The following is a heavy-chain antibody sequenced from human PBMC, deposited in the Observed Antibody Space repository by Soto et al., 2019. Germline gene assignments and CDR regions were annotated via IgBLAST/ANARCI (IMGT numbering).Heavy chain of an antibody. Sequence: QVQLVQSGAEVKKPGSSVKVSCKASGGTFSSYAISWVRQAPGQGLEWMGGIIPIFGTANYAQKFQGRVTITADVSPSKRYMELSSLSSEDTAVYYCSRERAFNYNPDASYYYYGMDVWGQGTTVDVSS. CDR3: SRERAFNYNPDASYYYYGMDV. D-gene: IGHD4-4*01. CDR2: IIPIFGTA. J-gene: IGHJ6*02. V-gene: IGHV1-69*01. CDR1: GGTFSSYA.